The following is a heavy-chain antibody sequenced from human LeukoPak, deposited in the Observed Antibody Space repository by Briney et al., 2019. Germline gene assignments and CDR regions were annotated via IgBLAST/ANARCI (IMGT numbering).Heavy chain of an antibody. CDR2: IYTSGST. CDR3: ARDSIWFGEPADWFDP. V-gene: IGHV4-4*07. D-gene: IGHD3-10*01. Sequence: SETLSLTCTVSGGSISSYYWSWIRQPAGRGLEWIGRIYTSGSTNYNPSLKSRVTMSVDTSKNQFSLKLSSVTAADTAVYYCARDSIWFGEPADWFDPWGQGTLVTVSS. CDR1: GGSISSYY. J-gene: IGHJ5*02.